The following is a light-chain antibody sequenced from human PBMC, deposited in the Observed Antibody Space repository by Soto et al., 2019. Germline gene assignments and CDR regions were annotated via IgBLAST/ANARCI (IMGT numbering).Light chain of an antibody. CDR2: AAY. CDR1: QNVNRY. J-gene: IGKJ1*01. CDR3: QQSYGIPQT. Sequence: IQLTQSPSSLSASVGDRVTITCRTSQNVNRYLNWYQEQPGKAPKLLIYAAYILQSGVPSRFSGSGSGTDFTLAISSLHPEDFTTYYCQQSYGIPQTFGPGTKVEIK. V-gene: IGKV1-39*01.